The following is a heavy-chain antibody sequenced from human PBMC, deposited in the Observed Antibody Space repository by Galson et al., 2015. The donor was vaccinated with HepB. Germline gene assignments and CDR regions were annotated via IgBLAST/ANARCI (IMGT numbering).Heavy chain of an antibody. CDR1: GFTFSSYA. J-gene: IGHJ3*02. CDR3: ARGQHTPKRSDAFDI. D-gene: IGHD4-17*01. V-gene: IGHV3-30*04. CDR2: ISYDGSNK. Sequence: SLRLSCAASGFTFSSYAMHWVRQAPGKGLEWVAVISYDGSNKYYADSVKGRFTISRDNSKNTLYLQMNSLRDEDTAVYYCARGQHTPKRSDAFDIWGQGTMVTVSS.